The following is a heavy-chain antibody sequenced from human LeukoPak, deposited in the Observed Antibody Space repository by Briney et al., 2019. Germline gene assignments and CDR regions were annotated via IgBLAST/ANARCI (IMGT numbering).Heavy chain of an antibody. D-gene: IGHD2-15*01. V-gene: IGHV4-39*07. Sequence: SETLSLTCTVSGGSISSGTYYWCWIRQPPGKGLEWIGNIYYSGSTYYNSSLKSRVTMSIDTSKNQFSLKLSSVTAADTAVYYCASFPPAPYCSGGSCSDYWGQGTLVTVSS. CDR3: ASFPPAPYCSGGSCSDY. J-gene: IGHJ4*02. CDR1: GGSISSGTYY. CDR2: IYYSGST.